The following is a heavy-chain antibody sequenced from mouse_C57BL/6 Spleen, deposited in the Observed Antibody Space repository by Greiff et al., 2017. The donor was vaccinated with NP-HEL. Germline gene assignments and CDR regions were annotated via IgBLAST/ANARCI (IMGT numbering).Heavy chain of an antibody. D-gene: IGHD2-4*01. Sequence: EVQVVESEGGLVQPGSSMKLSCTASGFTFSDYYMAWVRQVPEKGLEWVANINYDGSSTYYLDSLKSRFIISRDNAKNILYLQMSSLKSEDTATYYCARYDSWYFDVWGTGTTVTVSS. CDR3: ARYDSWYFDV. CDR2: INYDGSST. J-gene: IGHJ1*03. V-gene: IGHV5-16*01. CDR1: GFTFSDYY.